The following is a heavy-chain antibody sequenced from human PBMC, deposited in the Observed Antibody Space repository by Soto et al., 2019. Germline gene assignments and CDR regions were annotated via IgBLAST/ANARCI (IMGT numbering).Heavy chain of an antibody. CDR3: ARDIAARRLNWFDP. CDR1: GGTFSSYA. CDR2: IIPIFGTA. D-gene: IGHD6-6*01. J-gene: IGHJ5*02. V-gene: IGHV1-69*13. Sequence: SVKVSCKASGGTFSSYAISWVRQAPGQGLEWMGGIIPIFGTANYAQKFQGRVTITADESTSTAYMELSSLRSEDTAVYYCARDIAARRLNWFDPWGQGTLVTVSS.